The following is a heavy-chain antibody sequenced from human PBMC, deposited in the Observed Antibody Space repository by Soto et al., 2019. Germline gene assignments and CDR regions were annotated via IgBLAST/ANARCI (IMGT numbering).Heavy chain of an antibody. J-gene: IGHJ4*02. V-gene: IGHV4-59*01. D-gene: IGHD6-19*01. CDR3: ARGGSGWTEDSFDS. CDR1: GGSISTYY. CDR2: IYYSGST. Sequence: TLSLTCTVSGGSISTYYWSWIRQPPGKGLEWIGYIYYSGSTKYNPSLKSRVTISADTSKSQSSLTVTSVTAADTAVYYCARGGSGWTEDSFDSWGQGTLVTVSS.